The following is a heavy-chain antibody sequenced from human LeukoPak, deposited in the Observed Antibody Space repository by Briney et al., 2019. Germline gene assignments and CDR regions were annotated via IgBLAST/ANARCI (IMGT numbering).Heavy chain of an antibody. CDR3: ARKNDFWSGYFDY. V-gene: IGHV4-61*02. CDR1: GGSISSGSYY. CDR2: IYTSGST. D-gene: IGHD3-3*01. Sequence: SETLSLTCTVSGGSISSGSYYWSWIRQPAGKGLEWIGRIYTSGSTNYNPSLKSRVTISVDTSKNQFSLKLSSVTAADTAVYYCARKNDFWSGYFDYWGQGTLVTVSS. J-gene: IGHJ4*02.